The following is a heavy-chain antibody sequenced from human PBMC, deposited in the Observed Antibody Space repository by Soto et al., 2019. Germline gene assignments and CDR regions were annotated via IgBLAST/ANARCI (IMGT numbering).Heavy chain of an antibody. Sequence: QVQLVESGGGLVEPGRSLRLSCAASGLSVGDNYMTWIRQAPGKGLEWLSYSSSSGGYTNYADSVKGRFTISRDNAKNSLYLQMDSLRAEDTAVYFCARSSGRRHVFTFDYGLDVWGQGTTVTVSS. CDR3: ARSSGRRHVFTFDYGLDV. CDR1: GLSVGDNY. D-gene: IGHD3-16*01. J-gene: IGHJ6*02. CDR2: SSSSGGYT. V-gene: IGHV3-11*06.